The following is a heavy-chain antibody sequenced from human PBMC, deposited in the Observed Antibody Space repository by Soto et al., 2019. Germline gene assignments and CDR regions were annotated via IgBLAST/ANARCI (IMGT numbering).Heavy chain of an antibody. J-gene: IGHJ5*02. Sequence: QGHLVQSGAEVKKPGASVTVSYEASGYSFTSYGISWVRQAPGQGLEWMGWVSAYNGNTKYSQKFQGRVTMTTGTSTRTAYMELRSLRSDDTAVYYCARDWGTWTLAVAGPWGQGTLVTVSS. CDR1: GYSFTSYG. CDR2: VSAYNGNT. CDR3: ARDWGTWTLAVAGP. D-gene: IGHD6-19*01. V-gene: IGHV1-18*01.